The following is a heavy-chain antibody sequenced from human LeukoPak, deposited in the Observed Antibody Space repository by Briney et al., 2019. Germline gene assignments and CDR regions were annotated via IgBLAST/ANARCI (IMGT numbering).Heavy chain of an antibody. V-gene: IGHV3-23*01. J-gene: IGHJ4*02. Sequence: GGSLRLSCAASGFTFSSYAMSWVRQAPGKGLEWVSAISGSGGSTYYADSVKGRFTISRDNSKNTLYLQMNSLRAEDTAVYYCAKVPDPDTAMATDYWGQGTLVTVSS. CDR3: AKVPDPDTAMATDY. CDR1: GFTFSSYA. D-gene: IGHD5-18*01. CDR2: ISGSGGST.